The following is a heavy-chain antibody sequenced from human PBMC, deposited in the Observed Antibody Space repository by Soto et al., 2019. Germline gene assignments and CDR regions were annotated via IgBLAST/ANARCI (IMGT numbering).Heavy chain of an antibody. CDR2: IYYSGST. V-gene: IGHV4-39*01. D-gene: IGHD3-22*01. Sequence: SETLSLTCTVSGGSISSSSYYWGWIRQPPGKGLEWIGSIYYSGSTYYNPSLKGRVTISVDTSKNQFSLKLSSVTAADTAVYYCARRVRRPNITMIVVVIGQDRYYFDYWGQGTLVTVSS. CDR3: ARRVRRPNITMIVVVIGQDRYYFDY. J-gene: IGHJ4*02. CDR1: GGSISSSSYY.